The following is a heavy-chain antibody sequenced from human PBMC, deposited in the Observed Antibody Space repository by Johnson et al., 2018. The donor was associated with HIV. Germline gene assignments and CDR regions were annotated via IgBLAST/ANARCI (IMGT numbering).Heavy chain of an antibody. CDR2: ISVDGYIQ. J-gene: IGHJ3*02. Sequence: QVQLVESGGGVVQPGTSLRLSCAPSGFTFSTSVMHWVRRAPGTGLEWVSGISVDGYIQYYADSMKGRFTISRDNSKHTLYLQMNSLRAEDTAVYYCAGEVAGDYGDSPGAFDIWGQGTMVTVSS. V-gene: IGHV3-30*14. D-gene: IGHD4-17*01. CDR3: AGEVAGDYGDSPGAFDI. CDR1: GFTFSTSV.